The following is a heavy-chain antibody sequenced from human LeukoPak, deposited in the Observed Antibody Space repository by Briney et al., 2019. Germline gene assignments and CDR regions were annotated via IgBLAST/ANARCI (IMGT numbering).Heavy chain of an antibody. D-gene: IGHD3-22*01. J-gene: IGHJ3*02. CDR2: FIGGST. V-gene: IGHV3-66*01. CDR3: AARVKDRSGYLGAFDI. Sequence: PGGSLRLSCAASGLTVSNNYMSWVRQAPGKGLEWVSIFIGGSTYYADSVKGRFTISRDNSKNTLYLQMNSLRAEDTAVYYCAARVKDRSGYLGAFDIWGQGTMVTVSS. CDR1: GLTVSNNY.